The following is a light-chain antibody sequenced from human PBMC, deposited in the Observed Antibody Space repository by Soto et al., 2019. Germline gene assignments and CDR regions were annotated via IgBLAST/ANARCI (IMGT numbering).Light chain of an antibody. Sequence: DIQMTQSPSTLSASVGDRVTITCRASQYIHNYLAWYQQKPGEAPKLLIYEAANLESGVPSRFSGSGTGTEFTLTISSLQPDDFATYYCQQSNNYPWTFGQGPRVEIK. V-gene: IGKV1-5*03. CDR3: QQSNNYPWT. J-gene: IGKJ1*01. CDR1: QYIHNY. CDR2: EAA.